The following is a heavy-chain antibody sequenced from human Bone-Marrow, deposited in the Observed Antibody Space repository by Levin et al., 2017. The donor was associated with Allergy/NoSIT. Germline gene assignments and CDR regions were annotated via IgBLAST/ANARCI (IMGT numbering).Heavy chain of an antibody. V-gene: IGHV3-48*01. J-gene: IGHJ3*02. Sequence: PSETLSLTCAASGFTFSSYSMNWVRQAPGKGLEWVSYISSSSSTIYYADSVKGRFTISRDNAKNSLYLQMNSLRAEDTAVYYCARDLKRIPFFDIWGQGTMVTVSS. CDR3: ARDLKRIPFFDI. CDR1: GFTFSSYS. CDR2: ISSSSSTI.